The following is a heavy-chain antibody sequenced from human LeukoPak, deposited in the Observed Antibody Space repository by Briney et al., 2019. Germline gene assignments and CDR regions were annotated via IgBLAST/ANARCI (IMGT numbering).Heavy chain of an antibody. Sequence: GASLRLSCAASRFAFSSYCMHWVRQTPGKGLEWVAFISHDGSYQQYVDSVTGRFTVSRDNSKDTVYLQMNSLRTEDTAVYYCEKNRDSSDYPRDSDYWGQGTLVTVSS. J-gene: IGHJ4*02. V-gene: IGHV3-30*02. CDR2: ISHDGSYQ. D-gene: IGHD3-22*01. CDR1: RFAFSSYC. CDR3: EKNRDSSDYPRDSDY.